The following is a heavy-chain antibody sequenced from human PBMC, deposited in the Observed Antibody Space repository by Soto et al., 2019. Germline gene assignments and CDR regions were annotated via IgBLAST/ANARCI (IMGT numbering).Heavy chain of an antibody. V-gene: IGHV4-59*01. J-gene: IGHJ4*02. Sequence: SETLSLTCTVSGGSISSYYWSWIRQPPGKGLEWIGYIYYSGSTNYNPSLKSRVTISVDTSKNQFSLKLRGLTSDDTAVYYCARRDLVPTASCDYWGQGTLVTVPQ. CDR2: IYYSGST. CDR3: ARRDLVPTASCDY. D-gene: IGHD1-1*01. CDR1: GGSISSYY.